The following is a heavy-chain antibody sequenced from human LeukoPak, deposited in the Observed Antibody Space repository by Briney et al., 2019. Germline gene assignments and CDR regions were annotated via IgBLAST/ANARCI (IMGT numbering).Heavy chain of an antibody. CDR1: GFTFSSYW. Sequence: PGGSLRLSCAASGFTFSSYWMSWVRQAPGKGLEWVANIKQGGSEKYYVDPVKGRFTISRDNAKNSLYLQMNSLRAEDTAVYYCARDRYCSGGSCYTGFDYWGQGTLVTVSS. CDR2: IKQGGSEK. V-gene: IGHV3-7*01. D-gene: IGHD2-15*01. CDR3: ARDRYCSGGSCYTGFDY. J-gene: IGHJ4*02.